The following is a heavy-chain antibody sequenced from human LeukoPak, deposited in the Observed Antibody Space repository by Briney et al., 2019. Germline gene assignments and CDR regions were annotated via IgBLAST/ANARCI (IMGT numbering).Heavy chain of an antibody. Sequence: GGSLRLSCAASGFTFSSYAMSWVRQAPGKGLEWVSVIFTGGNTYYADSVKGRFTISRDNSKNTVYLQMSSLRADDTAVYYCARGSSGWPYYFDYWGQGTLVTVSS. CDR2: IFTGGNT. CDR1: GFTFSSYA. CDR3: ARGSSGWPYYFDY. D-gene: IGHD6-19*01. V-gene: IGHV3-23*03. J-gene: IGHJ4*02.